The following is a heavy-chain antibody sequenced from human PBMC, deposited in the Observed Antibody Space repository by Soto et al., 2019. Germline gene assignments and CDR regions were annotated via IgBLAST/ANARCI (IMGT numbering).Heavy chain of an antibody. Sequence: GASVKVSCKVSGYTLTELSMHWVRQAPGKGLEWMGGFDPEDGETIYAQKLQGRVTMTEDTSTDTAYMELSSLRSEDTAVYYCATDFHIAAAGKGAFDIWGQGTMVTVSS. D-gene: IGHD6-13*01. V-gene: IGHV1-24*01. CDR2: FDPEDGET. CDR1: GYTLTELS. CDR3: ATDFHIAAAGKGAFDI. J-gene: IGHJ3*02.